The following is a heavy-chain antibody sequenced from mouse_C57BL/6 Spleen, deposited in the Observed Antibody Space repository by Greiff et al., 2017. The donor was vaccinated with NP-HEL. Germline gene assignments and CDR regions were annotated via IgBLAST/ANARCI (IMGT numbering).Heavy chain of an antibody. J-gene: IGHJ1*03. Sequence: QVQLQQSGPELVKPGASVKISCKASGYAFSSSWMNWVKQRPGKGLEWIGRIYPGDGDTNYNGKFKGKATLTADKSSSTAYMQLSSLTSEDSAVYFCARSGDYGSSYGYFDVWGTGTTVTVSS. CDR3: ARSGDYGSSYGYFDV. CDR2: IYPGDGDT. CDR1: GYAFSSSW. D-gene: IGHD1-1*01. V-gene: IGHV1-82*01.